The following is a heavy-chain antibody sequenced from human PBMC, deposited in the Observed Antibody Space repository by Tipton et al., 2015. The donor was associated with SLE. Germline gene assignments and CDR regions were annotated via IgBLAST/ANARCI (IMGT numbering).Heavy chain of an antibody. CDR2: IYYTGST. CDR1: GVSISRHY. D-gene: IGHD6-19*01. CDR3: ARVVPLYSSGWPYFDY. V-gene: IGHV4-59*11. J-gene: IGHJ4*02. Sequence: TLSLTCTISGVSISRHYWNWIRQPPGKGLEWIGYIYYTGSTRYNPSLESRVTISVDKSKNQFSLKLSSVTAADTAVYYCARVVPLYSSGWPYFDYWGQGTLVTVSS.